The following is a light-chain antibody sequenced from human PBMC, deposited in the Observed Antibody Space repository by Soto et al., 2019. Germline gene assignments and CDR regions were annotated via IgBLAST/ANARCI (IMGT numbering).Light chain of an antibody. CDR1: QSVSSN. CDR3: QQYNNWPRPLT. V-gene: IGKV3-15*01. Sequence: EIVMTQSPATLSVSPGERATLSCRASQSVSSNLAWYQQKPGQAPRLLIYGASTRATGIPARFSGSGSGTEFTLTISSLQSADFAVYYCQQYNNWPRPLTFGGGTKVEIK. J-gene: IGKJ4*01. CDR2: GAS.